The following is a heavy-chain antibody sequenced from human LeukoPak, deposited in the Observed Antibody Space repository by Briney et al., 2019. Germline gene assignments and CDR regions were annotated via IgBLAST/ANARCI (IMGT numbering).Heavy chain of an antibody. CDR3: ARGDSSNYDHTFDF. V-gene: IGHV3-7*01. D-gene: IGHD6-13*01. J-gene: IGHJ3*01. Sequence: GGSLRLSCAASEFTFTNYVMNWVRQAPGKGLEWVANIKQDKSEKNYVDSVKGRFTISRDNAKNSLGLQMNSLRAEDTAVYYCARGDSSNYDHTFDFWGQGTLVTVSS. CDR2: IKQDKSEK. CDR1: EFTFTNYV.